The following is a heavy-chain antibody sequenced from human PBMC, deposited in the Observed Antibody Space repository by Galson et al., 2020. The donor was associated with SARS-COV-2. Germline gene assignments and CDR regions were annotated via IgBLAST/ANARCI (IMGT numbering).Heavy chain of an antibody. J-gene: IGHJ6*02. D-gene: IGHD6-13*01. V-gene: IGHV3-13*01. CDR2: IGTAGDT. Sequence: GESLKLSCAASGFTFSRYDMHWVRQATGKGLEWVSAIGTAGDTYYPGSVKARFTISRENAKNSLYLQMNSLRAGDTAVYYCARGRPGIAAAGTMDVWGQGTTVTVSS. CDR1: GFTFSRYD. CDR3: ARGRPGIAAAGTMDV.